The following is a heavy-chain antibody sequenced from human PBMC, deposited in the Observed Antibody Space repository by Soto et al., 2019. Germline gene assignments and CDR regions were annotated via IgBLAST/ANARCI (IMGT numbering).Heavy chain of an antibody. V-gene: IGHV3-7*05. D-gene: IGHD6-13*01. CDR3: ARDVSPGKSSLYFDDFDI. J-gene: IGHJ3*02. CDR2: IRKDGSKT. CDR1: GFTCSSDW. Sequence: EVRLVESGGVLVQPGGSLRLSCAASGFTCSSDWMTWVRQAPGKGLEWVANIRKDGSKTSYLDSVRGRFTISRDNAQRSLYLHMNSLRAEDTALYYCARDVSPGKSSLYFDDFDIWGQGTMVTVSS.